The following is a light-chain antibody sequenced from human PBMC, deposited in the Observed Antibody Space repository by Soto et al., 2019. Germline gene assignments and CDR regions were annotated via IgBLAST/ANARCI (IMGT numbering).Light chain of an antibody. V-gene: IGKV3D-15*01. J-gene: IGKJ5*01. Sequence: ESVLTQSRGTLSLSPGESATLSCRSSQSVSNNYLAWYQQKPGQAPRLLIYGASNRATGIPARFSGSGSGTEFTLTISSLQSEDFAVYYCQQFHNWPPITFGQGTRLEIK. CDR1: QSVSNN. CDR3: QQFHNWPPIT. CDR2: GAS.